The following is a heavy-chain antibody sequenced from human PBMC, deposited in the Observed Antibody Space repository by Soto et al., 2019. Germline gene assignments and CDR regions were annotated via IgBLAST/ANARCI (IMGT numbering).Heavy chain of an antibody. CDR3: VRQGIDYLHGLVDV. J-gene: IGHJ6*02. D-gene: IGHD4-17*01. V-gene: IGHV4-59*08. Sequence: QQQQGPRLVKPSETLSLTCTVSSGPDRSHNWGWIRQPPGRGLEWIGYVYYTGDTAYNPSLRGRVTISADTSTNDISLTLNSVTAADTAVYYCVRQGIDYLHGLVDVWGQGTTVSVSS. CDR2: VYYTGDT. CDR1: SGPDRSHN.